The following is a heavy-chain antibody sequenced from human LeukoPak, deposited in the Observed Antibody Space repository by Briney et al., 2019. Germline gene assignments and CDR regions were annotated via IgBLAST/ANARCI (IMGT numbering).Heavy chain of an antibody. D-gene: IGHD2/OR15-2a*01. CDR3: ARDEPSPDSTDLDY. J-gene: IGHJ4*02. CDR2: INPNGGGT. V-gene: IGHV1-2*02. Sequence: GAPVKVSCKASGYTFTDYHIHWVRQAPGQGLEWMGWINPNGGGTNYAGKFQGRVTMTSDTSISTAYMDLSRLRSDDTAVYYCARDEPSPDSTDLDYWGQGTLVTVSS. CDR1: GYTFTDYH.